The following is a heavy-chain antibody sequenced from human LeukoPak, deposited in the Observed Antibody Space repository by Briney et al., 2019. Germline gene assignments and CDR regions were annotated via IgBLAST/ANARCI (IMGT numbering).Heavy chain of an antibody. CDR1: GYSFTSYW. CDR3: ARQVASSSWYDAFDI. V-gene: IGHV5-51*01. D-gene: IGHD6-13*01. J-gene: IGHJ3*02. CDR2: IYPGDSDT. Sequence: GESLKISCKGSGYSFTSYWIGWVRQMPGKGLEWMGIIYPGDSDTRYSPSFQGQVTISADKSISTAYLQWSSLKASDTAMYYCARQVASSSWYDAFDIWGQGTMVTVSS.